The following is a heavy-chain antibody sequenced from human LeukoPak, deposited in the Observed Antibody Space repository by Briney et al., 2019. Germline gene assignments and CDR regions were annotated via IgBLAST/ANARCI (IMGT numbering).Heavy chain of an antibody. CDR1: GFTFSRYW. Sequence: GVSLRLSCTASGFTFSRYWMTWVRQAPGKGLEWVANMKEDGSSKSHVDSMKGRFTISRDNTKNSLYLQINSLRAEDTAVYYCARDSPGYGGYSYWGQGTLVTVS. J-gene: IGHJ4*02. CDR3: ARDSPGYGGYSY. D-gene: IGHD5-12*01. CDR2: MKEDGSSK. V-gene: IGHV3-7*04.